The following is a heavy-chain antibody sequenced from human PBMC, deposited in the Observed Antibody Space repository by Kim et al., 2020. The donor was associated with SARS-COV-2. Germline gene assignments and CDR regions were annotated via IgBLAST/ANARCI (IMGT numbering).Heavy chain of an antibody. CDR2: ISSSSTFI. CDR3: ARDLGPLYFLTGRMGGGY. V-gene: IGHV3-21*01. Sequence: GGSLRLSCAASGFTFSSYNMNWVRLAPGKGLEWVSCISSSSTFIYYADSVKGRFTISRDNAKNSLYLQMNSLRAEDTAVYYCARDLGPLYFLTGRMGGGYWGQGTLVTVSS. D-gene: IGHD3-9*01. J-gene: IGHJ4*02. CDR1: GFTFSSYN.